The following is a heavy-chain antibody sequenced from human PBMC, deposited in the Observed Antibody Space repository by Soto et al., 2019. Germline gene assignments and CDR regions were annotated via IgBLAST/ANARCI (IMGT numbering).Heavy chain of an antibody. CDR3: ATSHLYCSGGSCYSAYWFDP. Sequence: ASVRVSCRVSGYTLTELSMHWVRQAPGKGLEWMGGFDPEDGETIYAQKFQGRVTMTEDTSTDTAYMELSSLRAEDTAVYYCATSHLYCSGGSCYSAYWFDPWGQGTLVIVSS. CDR2: FDPEDGET. D-gene: IGHD2-15*01. J-gene: IGHJ5*02. V-gene: IGHV1-24*01. CDR1: GYTLTELS.